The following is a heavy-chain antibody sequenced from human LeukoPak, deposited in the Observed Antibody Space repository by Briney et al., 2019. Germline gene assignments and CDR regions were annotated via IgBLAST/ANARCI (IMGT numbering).Heavy chain of an antibody. CDR1: GFSFSSYA. V-gene: IGHV3-23*01. Sequence: GGSLRLSCATSGFSFSSYAMSWVRQAPGKGLEWVSAMSSSDDGRYYAASVRGRFTISRDTSRGTLYLQMNSLRAEDAAVYYCAKAPVTSCRGAFCYPFDYWGQGTLVTVSS. CDR2: MSSSDDGR. J-gene: IGHJ4*02. D-gene: IGHD2-15*01. CDR3: AKAPVTSCRGAFCYPFDY.